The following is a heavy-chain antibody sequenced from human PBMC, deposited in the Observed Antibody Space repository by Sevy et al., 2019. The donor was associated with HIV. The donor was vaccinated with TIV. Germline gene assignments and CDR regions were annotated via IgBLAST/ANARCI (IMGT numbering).Heavy chain of an antibody. D-gene: IGHD6-6*01. J-gene: IGHJ4*02. Sequence: GGSLRLSCAASGFTFRNYWMHWVRQEPGKGLVWVSRISDDGSGTRYADSVKGRFTISRDNAKNTVYLEMNSLRAEDTAVYYCARDARVQPDDYWGQGTLVTVSS. CDR1: GFTFRNYW. V-gene: IGHV3-74*01. CDR2: ISDDGSGT. CDR3: ARDARVQPDDY.